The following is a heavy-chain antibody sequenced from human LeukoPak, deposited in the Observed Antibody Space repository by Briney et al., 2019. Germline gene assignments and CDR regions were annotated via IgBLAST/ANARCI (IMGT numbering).Heavy chain of an antibody. D-gene: IGHD6-13*01. V-gene: IGHV3-74*01. CDR3: ARGASSWEYTTFDV. CDR2: INTDGSST. J-gene: IGHJ3*01. Sequence: GGSLRLSCAASGFTFSSYWMHWVRQAPGKGLVWVSRINTDGSSTSYADSVKGRFTISRDNAKNTLYLQMNNLRAEDMAIYYCARGASSWEYTTFDVWGQGAIVTVSS. CDR1: GFTFSSYW.